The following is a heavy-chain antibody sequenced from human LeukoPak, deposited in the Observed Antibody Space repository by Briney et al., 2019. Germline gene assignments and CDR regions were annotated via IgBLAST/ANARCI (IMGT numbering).Heavy chain of an antibody. CDR1: GFTFSSYA. CDR2: ISYGGSNK. CDR3: ARGIAAFDY. Sequence: PGGSLRLSCAASGFTFSSYAMHWVRQAPGKGLEWVAVISYGGSNKYYADSVKGRFTISRDNSKNTLYLQMNSLRAEDTAVYYCARGIAAFDYWGQGTLVTVSS. D-gene: IGHD6-6*01. J-gene: IGHJ4*02. V-gene: IGHV3-30-3*01.